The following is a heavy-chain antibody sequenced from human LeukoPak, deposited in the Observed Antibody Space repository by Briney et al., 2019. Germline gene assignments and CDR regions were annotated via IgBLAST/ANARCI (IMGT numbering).Heavy chain of an antibody. CDR3: ARLRIMITFGGVIVRGDAFDI. CDR1: GGSISSYY. J-gene: IGHJ3*02. D-gene: IGHD3-16*02. Sequence: PSETLSLTCTVSGGSISSYYWSWIRQPPGKGLEWIGSMSYSGSTNYNPSLKSRVTRSLDTSKNQFSLKLTSVTAADTAVYYCARLRIMITFGGVIVRGDAFDIWGQGTMVTVSS. V-gene: IGHV4-59*01. CDR2: MSYSGST.